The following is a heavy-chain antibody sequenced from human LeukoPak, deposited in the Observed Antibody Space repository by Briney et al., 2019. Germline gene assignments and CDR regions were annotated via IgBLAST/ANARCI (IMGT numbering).Heavy chain of an antibody. Sequence: SVKVSCKASGGTFSSYAISWVRQAPGQGLEWMGGIIPIFGTANYAQKFQGRVTITTDESTSTAYMELSSLRSEDTAVYYCARGNSETYYCDSSGTGGFDPWGQGTLVTVSS. CDR2: IIPIFGTA. CDR3: ARGNSETYYCDSSGTGGFDP. D-gene: IGHD3-22*01. J-gene: IGHJ5*02. CDR1: GGTFSSYA. V-gene: IGHV1-69*05.